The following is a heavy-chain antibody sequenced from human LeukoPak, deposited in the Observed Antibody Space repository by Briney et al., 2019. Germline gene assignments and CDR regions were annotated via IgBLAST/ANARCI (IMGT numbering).Heavy chain of an antibody. V-gene: IGHV4-34*01. CDR1: GGSFSGYY. D-gene: IGHD2-15*01. CDR2: INHSGST. CDR3: ASVDVGFALLLRY. J-gene: IGHJ4*02. Sequence: SETLCLTCAVYGGSFSGYYWSWIRQPPGKGLEWVGEINHSGSTNYNPSLKSRVTISVDTSKNQFSLKLSSVTAADTAVYYCASVDVGFALLLRYWGQGTLVTVSS.